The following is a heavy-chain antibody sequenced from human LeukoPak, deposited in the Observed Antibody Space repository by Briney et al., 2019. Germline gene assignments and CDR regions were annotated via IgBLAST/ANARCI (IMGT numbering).Heavy chain of an antibody. CDR2: VHLSGAT. CDR1: GGSIMTTNW. D-gene: IGHD1-26*01. J-gene: IGHJ4*02. Sequence: SETLSLTCAVSGGSIMTTNWWSWVRQPPGKGLEWIGEVHLSGATNYNPSLESRVSMSIDTSKNQMSLKLTSVTAADTAIYFCTRESGAFSPFGFWGQGTLVTVSS. CDR3: TRESGAFSPFGF. V-gene: IGHV4-4*02.